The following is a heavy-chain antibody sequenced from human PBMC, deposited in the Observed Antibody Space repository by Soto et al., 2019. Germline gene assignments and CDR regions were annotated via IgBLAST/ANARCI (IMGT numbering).Heavy chain of an antibody. CDR2: INNGGGT. V-gene: IGHV1-2*02. J-gene: IGHJ4*02. CDR1: QYTFSHYY. CDR3: AKSGDWSPLLDY. Sequence: QVQLVQSGAEVTKPGASVRVSCKASQYTFSHYYLHWVRQAPGQRPEWMGWINNGGGTIYAQEFQVRLTMNRDTSITPAYMELSRLSSDDTGFCYCAKSGDWSPLLDYCGQGPLVTVSS. D-gene: IGHD2-21*02.